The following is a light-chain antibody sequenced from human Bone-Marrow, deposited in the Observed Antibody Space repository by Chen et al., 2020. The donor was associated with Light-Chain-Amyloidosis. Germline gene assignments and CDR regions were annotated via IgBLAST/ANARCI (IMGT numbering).Light chain of an antibody. Sequence: QSALTQPASVSGSPGKAITTSCTGTSSDVGNYDYVSWYQQHPAHAPKVIIYVVSYPPSGVSNRFSGSKSGNTASLTISGLQAEDEAHYYCSSYTSNNTWVFGGGTKLTVL. CDR2: VVS. CDR3: SSYTSNNTWV. CDR1: SSDVGNYDY. J-gene: IGLJ3*02. V-gene: IGLV2-14*01.